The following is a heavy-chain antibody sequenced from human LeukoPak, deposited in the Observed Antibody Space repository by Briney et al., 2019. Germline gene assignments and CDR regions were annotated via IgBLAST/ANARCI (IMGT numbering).Heavy chain of an antibody. Sequence: GESLQISCKGSGYSFTSYSIGWVRQMPGKGLEWMGIIYPGDSDTRYSPSFQGQVTISADKSISTAYLQWTSLKASDTAMYYCARRPLGWGSWFDYWGQGTLVTVSS. J-gene: IGHJ4*02. CDR2: IYPGDSDT. D-gene: IGHD7-27*01. CDR3: ARRPLGWGSWFDY. CDR1: GYSFTSYS. V-gene: IGHV5-51*01.